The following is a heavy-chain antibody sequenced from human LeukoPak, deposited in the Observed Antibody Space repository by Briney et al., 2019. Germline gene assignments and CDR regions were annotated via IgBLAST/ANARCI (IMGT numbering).Heavy chain of an antibody. CDR2: IYYSGST. J-gene: IGHJ6*03. Sequence: SETLSLTCTVSGGSISSSSYYWGWIRQPPGKGLEWIGSIYYSGSTYYNPSLKSRVTISVDTSKNQFSLKLNSVTPEDTAVYYCARDQLEPDSASSLWYYYYYMDVWGKGTTVTVSS. V-gene: IGHV4-39*02. D-gene: IGHD1-1*01. CDR3: ARDQLEPDSASSLWYYYYYMDV. CDR1: GGSISSSSYY.